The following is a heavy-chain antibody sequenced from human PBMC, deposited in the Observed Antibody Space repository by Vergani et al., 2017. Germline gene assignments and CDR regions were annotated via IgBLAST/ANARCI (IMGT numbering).Heavy chain of an antibody. J-gene: IGHJ4*02. Sequence: VQLLQSAGAVVQPGGSLRLSCVASGFTFSSHAMSWVRQGHGQGLEWVSSISGSGGSTYYADSVKGRFTISRDNSKNTLYLQMNSLRAEDTAVYFCAKRPAAGIDSWGQGTLVTVSS. CDR2: ISGSGGST. CDR1: GFTFSSHA. V-gene: IGHV3-23*01. CDR3: AKRPAAGIDS. D-gene: IGHD2-2*01.